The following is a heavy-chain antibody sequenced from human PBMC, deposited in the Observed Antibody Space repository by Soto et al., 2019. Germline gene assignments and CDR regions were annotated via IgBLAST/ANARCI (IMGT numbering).Heavy chain of an antibody. D-gene: IGHD3-3*01. Sequence: SLKVSCKASGYSFTNYAMHWVRQAPGQGLEWLGWVNAGNGNTTYSQKFQGIVSITRDTSASTLYMELSSLRSEITAVYSCARDYWRDYYNGMDVWGQGTKVTVSS. CDR3: ARDYWRDYYNGMDV. J-gene: IGHJ6*02. CDR1: GYSFTNYA. V-gene: IGHV1-3*01. CDR2: VNAGNGNT.